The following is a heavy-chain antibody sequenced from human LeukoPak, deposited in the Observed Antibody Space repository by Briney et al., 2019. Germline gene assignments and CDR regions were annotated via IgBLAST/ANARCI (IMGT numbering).Heavy chain of an antibody. Sequence: GGSLRLSCAASGFAFSSYSMNWVRQAPGKGLEWVSSISSSSSYIYYADSVKGRFTISRDNAKNSLYLQMNSLRAEDTAVYYCATFWSGYYKGFDYWGRGTLVTVSS. J-gene: IGHJ4*02. CDR2: ISSSSSYI. D-gene: IGHD3-3*01. V-gene: IGHV3-21*01. CDR1: GFAFSSYS. CDR3: ATFWSGYYKGFDY.